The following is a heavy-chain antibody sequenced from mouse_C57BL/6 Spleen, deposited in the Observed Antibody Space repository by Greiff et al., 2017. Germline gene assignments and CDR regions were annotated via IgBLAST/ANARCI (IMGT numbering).Heavy chain of an antibody. J-gene: IGHJ1*03. CDR3: ARSGYYDYGGVWYFDV. Sequence: QVHVKQSGAELARPGASVKMSCKASGYTFTSYTMHWVKQRPGQGLEWIGYINPSSGYTKYNQKFKDKATLTADKSSSTAYMQLSSLTSEDSAVYYCARSGYYDYGGVWYFDVWGTGTTVTVSS. CDR2: INPSSGYT. V-gene: IGHV1-4*01. CDR1: GYTFTSYT. D-gene: IGHD2-4*01.